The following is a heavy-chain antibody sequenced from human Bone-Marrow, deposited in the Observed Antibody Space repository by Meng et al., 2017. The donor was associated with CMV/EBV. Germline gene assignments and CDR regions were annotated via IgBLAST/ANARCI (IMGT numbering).Heavy chain of an antibody. Sequence: ASVISCKASGYTFTSYYMHWVRQAPGQGLEWMGIINPSGGSTSYAQKFQGRVTMTRDTSTSTVYMELRSLRSDDTAVYYCARSRNDAFDIWGQGTMATFSS. V-gene: IGHV1-46*01. J-gene: IGHJ3*02. CDR1: GYTFTSYY. D-gene: IGHD1-14*01. CDR2: INPSGGST. CDR3: ARSRNDAFDI.